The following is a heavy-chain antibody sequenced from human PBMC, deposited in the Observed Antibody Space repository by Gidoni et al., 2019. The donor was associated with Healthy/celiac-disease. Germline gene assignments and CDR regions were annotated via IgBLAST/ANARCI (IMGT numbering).Heavy chain of an antibody. CDR3: ARAHQGLFGRRLDMGY. D-gene: IGHD3-10*02. V-gene: IGHV3-33*01. CDR1: GFTFKHYG. CDR2: IWYDGSKE. J-gene: IGHJ4*02. Sequence: QVQLVESGGGVVQPGRSLRVSCAASGFTFKHYGMHWVRQAPGKGLEGVAIIWYDGSKENYADSVKGRFTISRDNSKNTVYLQMNSLRAEDTAVYYCARAHQGLFGRRLDMGYWGQGTLVTVSS.